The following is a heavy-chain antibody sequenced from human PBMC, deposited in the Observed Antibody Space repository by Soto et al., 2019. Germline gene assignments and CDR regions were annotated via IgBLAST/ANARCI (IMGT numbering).Heavy chain of an antibody. CDR1: GGSISSGGYY. J-gene: IGHJ4*02. V-gene: IGHV4-31*03. D-gene: IGHD4-17*01. CDR3: EKTGNDYGDYNDY. Sequence: TLSLTCTVSGGSISSGGYYWSWIRQHPGKGLEWIGYIYYSGSTYYNPSLKSRVTISVDTSKNQFSLKLSSVTAADTAVYYCEKTGNDYGDYNDYWGQGTLVTVSS. CDR2: IYYSGST.